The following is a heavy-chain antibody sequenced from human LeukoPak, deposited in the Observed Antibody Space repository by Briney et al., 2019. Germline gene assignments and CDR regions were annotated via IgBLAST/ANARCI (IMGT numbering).Heavy chain of an antibody. Sequence: SETLSLTCTVSGGSISSSSYYWGWIRQPPGKGLEWIGSIYYSGGTYYNPSLKSRVTISVDTSKNQFSLKLSSVTAADTAVYYCAGSSSWYDFDYWGQGTLVTVSS. CDR3: AGSSSWYDFDY. CDR1: GGSISSSSYY. V-gene: IGHV4-39*01. D-gene: IGHD6-13*01. J-gene: IGHJ4*02. CDR2: IYYSGGT.